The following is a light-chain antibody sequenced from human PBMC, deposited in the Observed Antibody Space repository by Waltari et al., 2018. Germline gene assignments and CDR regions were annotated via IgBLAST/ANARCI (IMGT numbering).Light chain of an antibody. CDR1: SSAIGAYNY. J-gene: IGLJ3*02. CDR3: CSYAGSYTYWV. V-gene: IGLV2-11*01. Sequence: QSALTQPRSVSGSPGQSVTISCTGTSSAIGAYNYVSWYQQYPGKAPELMIYDVTKRPSGVPDRFSGSKSGNTASLTISGLQAEDEADYYCCSYAGSYTYWVFGGGTKLTVL. CDR2: DVT.